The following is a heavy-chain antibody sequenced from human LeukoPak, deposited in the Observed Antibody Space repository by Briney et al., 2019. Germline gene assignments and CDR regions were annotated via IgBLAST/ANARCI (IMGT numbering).Heavy chain of an antibody. J-gene: IGHJ4*02. V-gene: IGHV3-23*01. CDR1: GFTFSSYA. CDR2: ISGSGGST. D-gene: IGHD6-19*01. Sequence: GGSLRLSCAASGFTFSSYAMSWVRQAPGKGLEWVSAISGSGGSTYYADSVRGRFTISRDNSKNTLYLQMNSLRAEDTAVYYCAKAKYGGWYGGFNYWGQGTLVTVSS. CDR3: AKAKYGGWYGGFNY.